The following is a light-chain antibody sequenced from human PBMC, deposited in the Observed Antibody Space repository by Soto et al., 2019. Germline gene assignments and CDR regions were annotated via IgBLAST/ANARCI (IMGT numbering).Light chain of an antibody. J-gene: IGKJ1*01. Sequence: EIVLTQSPATLSLSPGERATLSCRASQSVSSYLAWYQQKPGQAPRLPIYDASNRATGIPARFSGSGSGTDFTLTISSLEPEDFAVYYCQQRSNWPPTWTFGQGTKVDI. CDR3: QQRSNWPPTWT. V-gene: IGKV3-11*01. CDR1: QSVSSY. CDR2: DAS.